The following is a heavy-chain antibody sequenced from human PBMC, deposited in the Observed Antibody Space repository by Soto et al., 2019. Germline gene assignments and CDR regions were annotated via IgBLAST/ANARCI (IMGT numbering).Heavy chain of an antibody. J-gene: IGHJ3*02. Sequence: GESLKISCTASGFTFGDYAMSWFRQAPGKGLEWVGFIRSKAYGGTTEYAASVKGRFTISRDDSKSIAYLQMNSLKTEDTAVYYCTRDFGDYEIEDAFDIWGQGTMVTVSS. CDR2: IRSKAYGGTT. CDR1: GFTFGDYA. V-gene: IGHV3-49*03. D-gene: IGHD4-17*01. CDR3: TRDFGDYEIEDAFDI.